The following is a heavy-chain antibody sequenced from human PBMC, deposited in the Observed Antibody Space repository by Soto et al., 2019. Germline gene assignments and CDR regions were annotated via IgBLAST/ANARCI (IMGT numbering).Heavy chain of an antibody. Sequence: PGGSLRLSCAASGYSITNHGMHWVRQAPGKGLEWVALIWSHGTDQYYADSVKGRFTVSRDTSTNTVFLQMNSLRADDTARYYCGKDIRSGSIDYWGQGPLVTVSS. V-gene: IGHV3-33*02. D-gene: IGHD1-1*01. CDR3: GKDIRSGSIDY. CDR1: GYSITNHG. J-gene: IGHJ4*02. CDR2: IWSHGTDQ.